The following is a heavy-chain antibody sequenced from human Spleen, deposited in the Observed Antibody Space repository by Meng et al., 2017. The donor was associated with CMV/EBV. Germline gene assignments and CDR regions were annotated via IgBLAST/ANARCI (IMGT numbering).Heavy chain of an antibody. V-gene: IGHV3-23*03. Sequence: GGSLRLSCAASGFTFSSYAMSWVRQAPGKGLEWVSVIYSGGSGTYYADSVKGRFTISRDNSKNTLYLQMNSLRAEDTAVYYCAKAMDSSSSLIRYYYYGMDVWGQGTTVTVSS. CDR1: GFTFSSYA. J-gene: IGHJ6*02. CDR3: AKAMDSSSSLIRYYYYGMDV. D-gene: IGHD6-6*01. CDR2: IYSGGSGT.